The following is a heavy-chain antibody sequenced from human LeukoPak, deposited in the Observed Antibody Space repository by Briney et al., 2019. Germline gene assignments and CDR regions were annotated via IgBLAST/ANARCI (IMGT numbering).Heavy chain of an antibody. J-gene: IGHJ3*02. Sequence: PGGSLRLSCAASGFTFSSYAMSWVRQAPGKGLEWVSAISGSGGSTYYADSVKGRFTISRDNSKNTLYLQMNSLRAEDTAVYYCAKDLSRSSSWYSGAFDIWGQGTMVTVSS. V-gene: IGHV3-23*01. CDR1: GFTFSSYA. CDR3: AKDLSRSSSWYSGAFDI. D-gene: IGHD6-13*01. CDR2: ISGSGGST.